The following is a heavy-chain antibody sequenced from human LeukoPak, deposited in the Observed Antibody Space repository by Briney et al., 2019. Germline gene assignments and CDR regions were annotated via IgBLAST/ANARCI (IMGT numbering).Heavy chain of an antibody. CDR1: GLTFYSYA. CDR2: IGPSGSSI. V-gene: IGHV3-23*01. Sequence: GGSLRLSCAASGLTFYSYALSWVRQAPGKGLDWVSAIGPSGSSIVYADSVKGRFTISRDNSKNTLYLQMNSLRAEDTAVYYCAKVLGDDYWGQGTLVTVSS. J-gene: IGHJ4*02. D-gene: IGHD3-10*01. CDR3: AKVLGDDY.